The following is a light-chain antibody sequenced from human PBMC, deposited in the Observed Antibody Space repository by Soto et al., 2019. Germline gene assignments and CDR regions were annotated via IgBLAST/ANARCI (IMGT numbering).Light chain of an antibody. V-gene: IGKV3-11*01. Sequence: PGERATLSCRASQSLTSLAWYQQKPGQAPRLLIYDGSIRATGIPARFSDSGSGTDFTLTISSLEPEDFAVYYCQQRSYWPWTFGQGTKVDI. CDR1: QSLTS. J-gene: IGKJ1*01. CDR3: QQRSYWPWT. CDR2: DGS.